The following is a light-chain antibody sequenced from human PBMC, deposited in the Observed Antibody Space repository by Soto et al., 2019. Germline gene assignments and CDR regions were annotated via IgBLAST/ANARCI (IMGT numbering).Light chain of an antibody. CDR3: TSYTIRSTYV. CDR1: SSDVGGYNY. Sequence: QSVLTQPASVSGSPGQSITISCTGTSSDVGGYNYVSWYQQHPGKAPKLIIYEVSDRPSGVSNRFSGSKSGNTASLTISGLQPEDEADYYCTSYTIRSTYVFGTGTKSPS. CDR2: EVS. J-gene: IGLJ1*01. V-gene: IGLV2-14*01.